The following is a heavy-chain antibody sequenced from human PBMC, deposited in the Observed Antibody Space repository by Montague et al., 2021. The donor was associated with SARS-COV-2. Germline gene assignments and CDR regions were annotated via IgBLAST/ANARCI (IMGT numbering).Heavy chain of an antibody. D-gene: IGHD3-10*01. J-gene: IGHJ4*02. CDR1: SGSIISSGYY. CDR3: ARGMIRGVTTPFDY. CDR2: IYYSGTT. V-gene: IGHV4-39*02. Sequence: ETLSLTCSVSSGSIISSGYYWGWICQPPGKELEWIGNIYYSGTTYYNPSLQSRGTISVDTSKNHLSLRLSSVTAADTAVYFCARGMIRGVTTPFDYWGQGSQVTVSS.